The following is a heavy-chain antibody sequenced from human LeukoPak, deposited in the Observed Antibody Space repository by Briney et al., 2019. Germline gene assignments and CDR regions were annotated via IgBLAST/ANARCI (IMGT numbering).Heavy chain of an antibody. V-gene: IGHV4-59*08. CDR2: INYSGST. D-gene: IGHD3-10*01. CDR1: GGSISSFF. CDR3: ARLIGSGPFDY. J-gene: IGHJ4*02. Sequence: SETLSLTCTVSGGSISSFFWSWLRQAPGKGLELIGYINYSGSTDYNPSLKSRATISVDTSKNQFSLKLGSVTAADTAVYYCARLIGSGPFDYWGQGTLVTVSS.